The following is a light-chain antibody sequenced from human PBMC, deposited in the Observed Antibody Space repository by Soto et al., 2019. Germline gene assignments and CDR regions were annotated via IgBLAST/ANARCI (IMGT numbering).Light chain of an antibody. J-gene: IGLJ2*01. V-gene: IGLV2-14*01. CDR3: SSYTRPVV. Sequence: QSALTQPASVSGSPGQSITISCTGTSSDVGGYNYVSWYQQHPGKAPKLMIYDVSNRPSGVSNRFSGSKSGNTASLTISGLQAEDEADYYCSSYTRPVVFGGGTKVTVL. CDR1: SSDVGGYNY. CDR2: DVS.